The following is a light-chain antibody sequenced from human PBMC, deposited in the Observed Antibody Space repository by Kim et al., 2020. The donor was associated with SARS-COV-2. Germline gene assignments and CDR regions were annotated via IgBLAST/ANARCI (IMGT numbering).Light chain of an antibody. V-gene: IGLV4-69*01. CDR2: VNSDGSH. CDR1: RGNITHA. Sequence: GASVKLPCTLSRGNITHAMAWHQQQPEKGPRYLMKVNSDGSHNKGDGIPDRFSGSSSGADRYLTISSLQSEDEADYYCQTWGTTVVFGGGTQLTVL. J-gene: IGLJ2*01. CDR3: QTWGTTVV.